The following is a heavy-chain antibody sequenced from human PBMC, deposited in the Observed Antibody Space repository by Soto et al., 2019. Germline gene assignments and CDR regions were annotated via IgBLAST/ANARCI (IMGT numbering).Heavy chain of an antibody. CDR1: GGSISSGDYY. V-gene: IGHV4-30-4*01. CDR2: IYYSGST. D-gene: IGHD3-3*02. CDR3: AGFIRIFGRIGKAPSWFDP. J-gene: IGHJ5*02. Sequence: SETLSLTCTVSGGSISSGDYYWSWIRQPPGNGLEWIGYIYYSGSTYYNPSLKSRVTISVDTSKNQFSLKLSSVTAADTAVYYCAGFIRIFGRIGKAPSWFDPWGRVTLVTVSS.